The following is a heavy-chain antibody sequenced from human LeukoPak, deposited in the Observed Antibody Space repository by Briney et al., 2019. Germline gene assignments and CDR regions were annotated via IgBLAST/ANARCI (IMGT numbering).Heavy chain of an antibody. CDR2: IYTSGST. V-gene: IGHV4-4*07. Sequence: SETLPLTCTVSGGSISSYYWSWIRQPAGKGLEWIGRIYTSGSTNYNPSLKSRVTMSVDTSKNQFSLKLSSVTAADTAVYYCARDDLVGATTYWYFDLWGRGTLVTVSS. J-gene: IGHJ2*01. CDR3: ARDDLVGATTYWYFDL. D-gene: IGHD1-26*01. CDR1: GGSISSYY.